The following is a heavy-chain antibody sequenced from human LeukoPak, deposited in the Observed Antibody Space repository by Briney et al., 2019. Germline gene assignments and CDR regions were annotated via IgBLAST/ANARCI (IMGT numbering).Heavy chain of an antibody. CDR3: ARGSVVGYSSSWYEDYFDY. D-gene: IGHD6-13*01. Sequence: ASVKVSCKASGYTFTSYGISWVRQAPGQGLEWMGWISAYNGNTNYAQKLQGRVTMTTDTSTSTAYMELRSLRSDDTAVYYCARGSVVGYSSSWYEDYFDYWGQGTLVTVSS. V-gene: IGHV1-18*01. CDR1: GYTFTSYG. J-gene: IGHJ4*02. CDR2: ISAYNGNT.